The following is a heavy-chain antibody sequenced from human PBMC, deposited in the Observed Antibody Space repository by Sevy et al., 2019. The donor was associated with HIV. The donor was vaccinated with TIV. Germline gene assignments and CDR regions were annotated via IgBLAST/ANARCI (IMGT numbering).Heavy chain of an antibody. Sequence: GGSLGLSCAASGFTISKYFINWVRQAPGKGLEWVSSISSGSSYIFYADSVKGRFTISRDNAKNSLYLHMNSLRAEDTAVYYCARGDYYGSLYYFDYWGPGTLVTVSS. V-gene: IGHV3-21*01. J-gene: IGHJ4*02. D-gene: IGHD3-10*01. CDR2: ISSGSSYI. CDR1: GFTISKYF. CDR3: ARGDYYGSLYYFDY.